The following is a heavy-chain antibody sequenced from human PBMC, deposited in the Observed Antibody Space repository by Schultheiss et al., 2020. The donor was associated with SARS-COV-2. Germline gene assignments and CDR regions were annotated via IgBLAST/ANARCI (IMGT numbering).Heavy chain of an antibody. Sequence: GGSLRLSCAASGFTVSSNYMSWVRQAPGKGLEWVAVISYDGSNKYYADSVKGRFTISRDNSKNTLYLQMNSLRAEDTAVYYCAKEGIDFGTADENTYFDYWGQGTLVTVSS. J-gene: IGHJ4*02. CDR3: AKEGIDFGTADENTYFDY. D-gene: IGHD3-3*01. CDR1: GFTVSSNY. CDR2: ISYDGSNK. V-gene: IGHV3-30*18.